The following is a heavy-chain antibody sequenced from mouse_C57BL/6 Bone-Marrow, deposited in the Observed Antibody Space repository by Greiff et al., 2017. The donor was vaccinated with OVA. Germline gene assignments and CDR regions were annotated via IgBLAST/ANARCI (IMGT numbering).Heavy chain of an antibody. CDR2: IDPETGGT. J-gene: IGHJ1*03. D-gene: IGHD1-1*01. CDR3: TSNHYYGSSYPCWYFDV. Sequence: VQGVESGAELVRPGASVTLSCKASGYTFTDYEMHWVKQTPVHGLEWIGAIDPETGGTAYNQKFKGKAILTADKSSSTAYMELRSLTSEDSAVYYCTSNHYYGSSYPCWYFDVWGTGTTVTVSS. CDR1: GYTFTDYE. V-gene: IGHV1-15*01.